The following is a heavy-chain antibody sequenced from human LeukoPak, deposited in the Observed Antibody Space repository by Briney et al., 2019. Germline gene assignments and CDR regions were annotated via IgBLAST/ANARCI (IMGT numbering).Heavy chain of an antibody. V-gene: IGHV3-66*01. D-gene: IGHD6-13*01. CDR3: ASSSSWYRDAFDI. Sequence: GGSLRLSCAASGFTVSSNYMSWVRQAPGKGLEWVSVFYSGGSTYYADSVKGRFTISRDNSKNTLYLQMNSLRAEDTAVYYCASSSSWYRDAFDIWGQGTMVTVSS. CDR1: GFTVSSNY. J-gene: IGHJ3*02. CDR2: FYSGGST.